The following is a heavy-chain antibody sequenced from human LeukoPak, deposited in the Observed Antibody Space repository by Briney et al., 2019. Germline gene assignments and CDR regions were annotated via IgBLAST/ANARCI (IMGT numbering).Heavy chain of an antibody. CDR1: GGSISSYY. CDR3: ARDKYCSSTSCSPLFDY. J-gene: IGHJ4*02. Sequence: LETLSLTCTVSGGSISSYYWSWIRQPPGKGLEWIGYIYYSGITNYNPSLKSRVTISVDTSKNQFSLKLTSLTAADTAVYYCARDKYCSSTSCSPLFDYWGQRTQFTVSS. V-gene: IGHV4-59*01. CDR2: IYYSGIT. D-gene: IGHD2-2*01.